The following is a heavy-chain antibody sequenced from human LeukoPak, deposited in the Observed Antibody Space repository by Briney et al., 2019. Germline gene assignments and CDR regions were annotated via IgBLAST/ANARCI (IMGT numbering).Heavy chain of an antibody. CDR1: GFTFGDYA. CDR3: TRDRPYDFWSATSGGKYYYYMDV. CDR2: IRSKAYGGTT. V-gene: IGHV3-49*04. Sequence: GGSLRLSCTASGFTFGDYAMSWVRQAPGKGLEWVGFIRSKAYGGTTEYAASVKGRFTISRDDSKSIAYLQMNSLKTEETAVYYCTRDRPYDFWSATSGGKYYYYMDVWGKGTTVTVSS. D-gene: IGHD3-3*01. J-gene: IGHJ6*03.